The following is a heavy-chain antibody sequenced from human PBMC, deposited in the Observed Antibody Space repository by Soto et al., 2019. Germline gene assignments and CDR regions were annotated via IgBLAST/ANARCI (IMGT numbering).Heavy chain of an antibody. D-gene: IGHD4-17*01. CDR3: ARDSTVAKGFYYYYYGMDV. CDR2: IYYSGST. J-gene: IGHJ6*02. V-gene: IGHV4-59*01. Sequence: PSETLSLTCTVSGGSISSYYWSWIRQPPGKGLEWIGYIYYSGSTNYNPSLKSRVTISVDTSKNQFSLKLSSVTAADTAVYYCARDSTVAKGFYYYYYGMDVWGQGTMVTVSS. CDR1: GGSISSYY.